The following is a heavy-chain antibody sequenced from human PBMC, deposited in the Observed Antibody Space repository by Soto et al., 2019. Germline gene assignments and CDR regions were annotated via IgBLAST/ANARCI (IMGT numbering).Heavy chain of an antibody. Sequence: GGSLRLSCAASGFTVSSNYMSWVRQAPGKGLEWVSVIYSGGSTYYADSVKGRFTISRDNSKNTLYLQMNSLRAEDTAVYYCARDRGLSFQSNWFDPWGQRTLVTVSS. J-gene: IGHJ5*02. CDR2: IYSGGST. CDR1: GFTVSSNY. CDR3: ARDRGLSFQSNWFDP. D-gene: IGHD3-10*01. V-gene: IGHV3-53*01.